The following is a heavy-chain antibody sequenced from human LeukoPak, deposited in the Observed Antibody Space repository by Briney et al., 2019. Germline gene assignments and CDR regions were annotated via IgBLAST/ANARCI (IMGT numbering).Heavy chain of an antibody. D-gene: IGHD3-22*01. CDR1: GYTFTGYY. CDR2: INPNSGGT. CDR3: AKYPPPTYYYDSSGYYGTTNWFDP. V-gene: IGHV1-2*02. Sequence: ASVKVSCKASGYTFTGYYMHWVRQAPGQGLEWMGWINPNSGGTNYAQKFQGRVTMTRDTSISTAYMELSRLRSDDTAVYYCAKYPPPTYYYDSSGYYGTTNWFDPWGQGTLVTVSS. J-gene: IGHJ5*02.